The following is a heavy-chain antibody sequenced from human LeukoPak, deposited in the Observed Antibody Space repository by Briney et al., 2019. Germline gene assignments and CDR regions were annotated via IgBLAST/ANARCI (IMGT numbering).Heavy chain of an antibody. J-gene: IGHJ4*02. CDR2: INHSGST. D-gene: IGHD3-10*01. Sequence: SETLSLTCAVYGGSFSGYHWSWIRQPPGKGLEWIGEINHSGSTNYNPSLKSRVTISVDTSKNQFSLKLSSVTAADTAVYYCARFGQKRDIDYWGQGTLVTVSS. CDR1: GGSFSGYH. V-gene: IGHV4-34*01. CDR3: ARFGQKRDIDY.